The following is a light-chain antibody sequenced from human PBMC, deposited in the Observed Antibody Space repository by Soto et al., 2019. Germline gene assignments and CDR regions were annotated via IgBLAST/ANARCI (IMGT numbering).Light chain of an antibody. CDR1: QGISSD. J-gene: IGKJ3*01. CDR3: QQYYSYPPT. CDR2: AAS. V-gene: IGKV1-8*01. Sequence: AIRMTQSPSSLSASPGDRVTITCRASQGISSDLAWYQQKPGKAPKLLIYAASTLQSGVPSRFSGSGSGTDFTLTISCLQSEDFATYYCQQYYSYPPTFGPGTKVDIK.